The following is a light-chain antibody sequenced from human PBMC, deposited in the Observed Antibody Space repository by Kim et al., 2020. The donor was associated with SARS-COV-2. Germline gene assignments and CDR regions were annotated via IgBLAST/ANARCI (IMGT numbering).Light chain of an antibody. V-gene: IGLV3-1*01. CDR2: QDS. CDR1: KLGDKY. CDR3: QAWDSSTHVV. J-gene: IGLJ2*01. Sequence: SYEVTQPPSVSVSPGQTASITCSGDKLGDKYACWYQQKPGQSPVLVIYQDSKRPSGIPERFSGSNSGNTATLTISGTQAMDEADYYCQAWDSSTHVVFGGGTQLTVL.